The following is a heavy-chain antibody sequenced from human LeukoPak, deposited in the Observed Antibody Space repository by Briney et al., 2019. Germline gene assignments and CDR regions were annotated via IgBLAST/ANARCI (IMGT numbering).Heavy chain of an antibody. J-gene: IGHJ4*02. CDR3: AKGAMVRGVLDY. CDR2: ISNSGEST. V-gene: IGHV3-23*01. Sequence: HPGGSLRLSCAASGFTFSSYAMNWVRQAPGKGREWVSTISNSGESTYYADSVKGRFTISGDNSKNTLFLQMNSLRAEDTAVYYCAKGAMVRGVLDYWGQGTLVTVSS. D-gene: IGHD3-10*01. CDR1: GFTFSSYA.